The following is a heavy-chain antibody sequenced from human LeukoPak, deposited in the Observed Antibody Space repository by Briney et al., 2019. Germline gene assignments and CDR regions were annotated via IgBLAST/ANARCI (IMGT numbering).Heavy chain of an antibody. CDR3: ARTVTTGEDYSDY. CDR2: ISSSSSYI. V-gene: IGHV3-21*01. CDR1: GFTFSSYS. J-gene: IGHJ4*02. D-gene: IGHD4-17*01. Sequence: PGGSLRLSCAASGFTFSSYSMNWVRQAPGKGLEWVSSISSSSSYIYYADSVKGRFTISRDNAKNSLYLQMNSLRAEDTAVYYCARTVTTGEDYSDYWGQGTLVTVSS.